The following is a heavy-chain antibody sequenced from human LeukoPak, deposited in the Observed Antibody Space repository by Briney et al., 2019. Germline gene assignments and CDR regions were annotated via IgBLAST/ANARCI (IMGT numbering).Heavy chain of an antibody. J-gene: IGHJ4*02. CDR3: ARELASYDSSGYPSY. CDR2: ISSSSSYT. CDR1: GFTFSSYS. D-gene: IGHD3-22*01. V-gene: IGHV3-21*01. Sequence: PGGSLRLSCAASGFTFSSYSMNWVRQAPGKGLEWVSSISSSSSYTYYADSVKGRFTISRDNAKNSLYLQMNSLRAEDTAVYYCARELASYDSSGYPSYWGQGTLVTVSS.